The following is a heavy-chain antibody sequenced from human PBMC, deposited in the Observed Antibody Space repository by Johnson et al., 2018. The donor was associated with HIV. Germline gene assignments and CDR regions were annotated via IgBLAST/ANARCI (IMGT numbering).Heavy chain of an antibody. CDR3: AKDLALLSGSYPDAFDI. J-gene: IGHJ3*02. D-gene: IGHD3-10*01. CDR1: GFTFSDYY. V-gene: IGHV3-11*04. Sequence: QVQLVESGGGLVQPGGSLRLSCAASGFTFSDYYMSWIRQAPGKGLEWVSYISSSGSTIYYADSVKGRFTISRDNAKNTLYLQMNSLRAEDTAVYYCAKDLALLSGSYPDAFDIWGQGTMVTVSS. CDR2: ISSSGSTI.